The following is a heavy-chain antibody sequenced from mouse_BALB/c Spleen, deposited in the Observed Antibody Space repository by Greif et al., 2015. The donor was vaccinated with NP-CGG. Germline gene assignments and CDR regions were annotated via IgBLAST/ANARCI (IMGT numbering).Heavy chain of an antibody. CDR3: AREGYDYDRAMDY. Sequence: VQLQQSGPELVKPGASVKMSCKASGYTFTSYVMHWVKQKPGQGLEWIGYINPYNDGTKYNERFKGKATLTSDKSSSTAYMELSSLTSEDSAVYYCAREGYDYDRAMDYWGQGTSVTVSS. CDR2: INPYNDGT. V-gene: IGHV1-14*01. CDR1: GYTFTSYV. D-gene: IGHD2-4*01. J-gene: IGHJ4*01.